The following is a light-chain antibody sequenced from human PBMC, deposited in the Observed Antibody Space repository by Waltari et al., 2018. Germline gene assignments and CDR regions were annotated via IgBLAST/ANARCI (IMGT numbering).Light chain of an antibody. V-gene: IGKV1-9*01. CDR2: AAS. J-gene: IGKJ4*01. CDR1: QDITNY. CDR3: QQLDTYPLT. Sequence: IQLTQSPSSLSASVGDRVTITCRASQDITNYLAWYQQEPGKPPKLLIYAASTLQSGVPSRFSGSQSGTEFTLTISTLQPEDFATYYCQQLDTYPLTFGGGTKVEIK.